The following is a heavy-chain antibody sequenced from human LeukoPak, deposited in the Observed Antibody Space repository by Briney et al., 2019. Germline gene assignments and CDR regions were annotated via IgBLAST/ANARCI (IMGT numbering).Heavy chain of an antibody. CDR3: ARVKRSSGWYPFDY. CDR1: GFTFSSYG. D-gene: IGHD6-19*01. V-gene: IGHV3-30*02. CDR2: IRYDGSNK. J-gene: IGHJ4*02. Sequence: GGSLRLSCAASGFTFSSYGMHWVRQAPGKGLEWVAFIRYDGSNKYYADSVKGRFTISRDNAKNSLYLQMNSLRAEDTAVYYCARVKRSSGWYPFDYWGQGTLVTVSS.